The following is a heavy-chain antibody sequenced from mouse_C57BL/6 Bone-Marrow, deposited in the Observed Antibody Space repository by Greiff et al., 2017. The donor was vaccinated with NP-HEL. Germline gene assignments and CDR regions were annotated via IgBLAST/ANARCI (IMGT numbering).Heavy chain of an antibody. D-gene: IGHD1-1*01. CDR3: ARSYYYGSSYGAY. V-gene: IGHV1-4*01. Sequence: VQLQESGAELARPGASVKMSCKASGYTFTSYTMHWVKQRPGQGLEWIGYINPSSGYTKYNQKFKDKATLTADKSSSTAYMQLSSLTSEDSAVYYCARSYYYGSSYGAYWGQGTLGTVSA. CDR1: GYTFTSYT. CDR2: INPSSGYT. J-gene: IGHJ3*01.